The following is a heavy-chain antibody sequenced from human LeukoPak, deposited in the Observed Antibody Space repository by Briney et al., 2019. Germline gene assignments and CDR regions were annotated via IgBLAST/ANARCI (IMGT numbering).Heavy chain of an antibody. J-gene: IGHJ4*02. Sequence: GGSLRLSCAASGFTFSSYEMNWVRQAPGKGLEWVSNIGASSIPKYYADSVKGRFSISRDNARNSLYLQMNSLRVEDTAVYYCALLAVASDFDYWGQGALVTVSS. V-gene: IGHV3-48*03. D-gene: IGHD6-19*01. CDR2: IGASSIPK. CDR3: ALLAVASDFDY. CDR1: GFTFSSYE.